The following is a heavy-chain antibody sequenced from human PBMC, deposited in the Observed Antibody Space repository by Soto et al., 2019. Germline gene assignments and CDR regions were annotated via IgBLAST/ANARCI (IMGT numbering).Heavy chain of an antibody. CDR2: IAFGGVGT. Sequence: GGSLRLSCAASGFSFSNSPMSWVRQAPGKGLEWVSSIAFGGVGTDYADSVRGRFSISRDNSKNTLYLQMNSLRAEDTAVYYCAKARGIVVVPAYYYMDVWGKGTTVTVSS. CDR3: AKARGIVVVPAYYYMDV. V-gene: IGHV3-23*01. D-gene: IGHD2-2*01. J-gene: IGHJ6*03. CDR1: GFSFSNSP.